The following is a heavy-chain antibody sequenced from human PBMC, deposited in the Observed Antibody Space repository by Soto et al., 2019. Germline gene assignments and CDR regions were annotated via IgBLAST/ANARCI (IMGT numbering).Heavy chain of an antibody. J-gene: IGHJ4*02. D-gene: IGHD4-17*01. V-gene: IGHV3-7*04. CDR3: ARDHASTTIPNY. CDR2: IKQGGSEK. CDR1: GFTFSSYW. Sequence: GSLRLSCAASGFTFSSYWMSWVRQAPGKGLEWVANIKQGGSEKYYVDSVKGRFTISRDNAKNSLYLQMNSLRAGDTAVYYCARDHASTTIPNYWGQGILVTVSS.